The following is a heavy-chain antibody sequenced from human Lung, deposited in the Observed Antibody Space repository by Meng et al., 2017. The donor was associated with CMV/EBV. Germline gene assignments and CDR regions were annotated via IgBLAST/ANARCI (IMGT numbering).Heavy chain of an antibody. V-gene: IGHV1-8*01. CDR3: ARTRIEVEPDGRKIKYYNYGMDV. Sequence: ASXXVSXKASGYTFTTYDIHWVRQATGQGLEWMGWMNPNSGNTGYAQKFQGRVTLTRVTSISTAYMELSSLTSDDTAVYYCARTRIEVEPDGRKIKYYNYGMDVXGQGXTVTVSS. J-gene: IGHJ6*02. CDR1: GYTFTTYD. D-gene: IGHD2-2*01. CDR2: MNPNSGNT.